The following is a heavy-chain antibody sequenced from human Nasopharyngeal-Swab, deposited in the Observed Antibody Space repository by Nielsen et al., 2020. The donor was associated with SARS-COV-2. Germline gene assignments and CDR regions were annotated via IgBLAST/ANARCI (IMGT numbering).Heavy chain of an antibody. Sequence: VRQMPGKGLEWIGEINHSGSTNYNPSLKSRVTLSVDTSKNQFSLKLSSVTAADTAVYYCARGSEGGIAARQPNFDYWGQGTLVTVSS. V-gene: IGHV4-34*01. J-gene: IGHJ4*02. CDR2: INHSGST. D-gene: IGHD6-6*01. CDR3: ARGSEGGIAARQPNFDY.